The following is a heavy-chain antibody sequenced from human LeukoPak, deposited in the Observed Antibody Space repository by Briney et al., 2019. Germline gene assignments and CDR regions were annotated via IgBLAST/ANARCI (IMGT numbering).Heavy chain of an antibody. J-gene: IGHJ3*02. V-gene: IGHV3-7*05. CDR2: IDQSGGRN. CDR1: GFTFWRFW. D-gene: IGHD3-16*01. Sequence: QAGGSLRLSCGASGFTFWRFWVNWVRQAPGRGLEWVANIDQSGGRNNYVDSVKGRFTISRDNAKNSLFLEMSSLRADDTAVDFCARDVEGGTFDIWGQGTTVTVSS. CDR3: ARDVEGGTFDI.